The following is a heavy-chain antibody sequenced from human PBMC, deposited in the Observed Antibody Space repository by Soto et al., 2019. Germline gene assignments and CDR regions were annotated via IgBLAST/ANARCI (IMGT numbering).Heavy chain of an antibody. J-gene: IGHJ6*02. CDR3: ARHNGPLYVGYYYDMDV. V-gene: IGHV4-4*02. CDR1: SGSIDNVYW. Sequence: SETLSLTCAVSSGSIDNVYWWSWVRQSPGKGLEWIGETSHDGVTNYNPSLEGRVTISIDKSKNQFSLDLSSVTAADTAVYYCARHNGPLYVGYYYDMDVWGQGTTVTVSS. CDR2: TSHDGVT. D-gene: IGHD3-16*01.